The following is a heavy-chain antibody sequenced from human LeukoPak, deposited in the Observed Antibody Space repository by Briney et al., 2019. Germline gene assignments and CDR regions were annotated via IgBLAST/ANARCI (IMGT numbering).Heavy chain of an antibody. Sequence: SETLSLTCTVSGASVSSSDYYWGWIRQPPGMRLEWIGNLYFSGNPYYNPSLNSRVTISVDTSKNQFSLKMRSATAADTAVYYCARLGSGYPTPDYWGQGTLVTVSS. J-gene: IGHJ4*02. CDR2: LYFSGNP. CDR1: GASVSSSDYY. V-gene: IGHV4-39*01. CDR3: ARLGSGYPTPDY. D-gene: IGHD6-19*01.